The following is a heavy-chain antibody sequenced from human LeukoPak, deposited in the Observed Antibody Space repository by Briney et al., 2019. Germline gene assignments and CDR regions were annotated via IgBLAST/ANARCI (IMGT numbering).Heavy chain of an antibody. D-gene: IGHD3-3*01. J-gene: IGHJ4*02. Sequence: GGSLRLSCAASGFNFSIYGMHWVRQAPGKGLEWVTFVRYDQSATVYADSVQGRFAISRDNSKNTVYLQMNSLRVEDTSLYFCVKDQGECPGSRCYLRFLEYWGQGTLVIVSS. CDR3: VKDQGECPGSRCYLRFLEY. V-gene: IGHV3-30*02. CDR1: GFNFSIYG. CDR2: VRYDQSAT.